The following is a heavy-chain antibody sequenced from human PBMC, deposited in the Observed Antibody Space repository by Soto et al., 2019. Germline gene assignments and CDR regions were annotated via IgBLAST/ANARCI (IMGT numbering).Heavy chain of an antibody. V-gene: IGHV4-59*01. CDR2: IYYSGST. Sequence: PSETLSLTCTVSGGSISSYYWSWIRQPPGKGLEWIGYIYYSGSTNYNPSLKSRVTISVDTSKNQFSLKLSSVTAADTAVYYCARSTHYDFWSGYYRETSPQSAPNFDYWGQGTLVTVSS. CDR3: ARSTHYDFWSGYYRETSPQSAPNFDY. CDR1: GGSISSYY. D-gene: IGHD3-3*01. J-gene: IGHJ4*02.